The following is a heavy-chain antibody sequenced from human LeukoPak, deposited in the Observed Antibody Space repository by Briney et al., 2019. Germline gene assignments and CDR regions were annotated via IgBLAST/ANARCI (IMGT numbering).Heavy chain of an antibody. Sequence: ASVKVSCKASGYTFTCYFMHWVRQAPGQGLEWMGIINPSGGSTTYAQKFQGRVTMTRDTSTSTLYMELSSLRSEDTAVYYCARVTGWLQLDYWGQGTLVTVSS. CDR2: INPSGGST. CDR3: ARVTGWLQLDY. CDR1: GYTFTCYF. D-gene: IGHD5-24*01. V-gene: IGHV1-46*01. J-gene: IGHJ4*02.